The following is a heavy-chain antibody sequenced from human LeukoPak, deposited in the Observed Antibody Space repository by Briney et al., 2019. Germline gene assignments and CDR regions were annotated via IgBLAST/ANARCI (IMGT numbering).Heavy chain of an antibody. CDR3: AREPAEYSSSGGDY. J-gene: IGHJ4*02. CDR1: GGSISSGGYY. V-gene: IGHV4-30-2*01. CDR2: IYHSGST. Sequence: MTSETLSLTCTVSGGSISSGGYYWSWIRQPPGKGLEWIGYIYHSGSTYYNPSLKSRVTISVDRSKNQFSLKLSSVTAADTAVYYCAREPAEYSSSGGDYWGQGTLVTVSS. D-gene: IGHD6-6*01.